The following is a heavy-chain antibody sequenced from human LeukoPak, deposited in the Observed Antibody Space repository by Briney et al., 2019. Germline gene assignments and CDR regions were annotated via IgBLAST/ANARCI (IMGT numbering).Heavy chain of an antibody. Sequence: PSQTLSLTCSVSGVSVSDGRYYWTWIRQHPGKGLEWIGHKYYSGSAKYNPSLKRRLTISIDTSKNQFSLHLSSVTAADTATYYCATPYCSSISCLDVFNMWGQGTRVTVSS. V-gene: IGHV4-31*03. CDR1: GVSVSDGRYY. CDR3: ATPYCSSISCLDVFNM. CDR2: KYYSGSA. J-gene: IGHJ3*02. D-gene: IGHD2-2*01.